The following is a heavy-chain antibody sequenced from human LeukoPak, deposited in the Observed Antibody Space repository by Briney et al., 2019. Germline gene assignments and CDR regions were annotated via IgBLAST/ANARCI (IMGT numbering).Heavy chain of an antibody. D-gene: IGHD5/OR15-5a*01. J-gene: IGHJ4*02. CDR1: GGSVSGRY. V-gene: IGHV4-59*02. Sequence: SETLSLTCTVSGGSVSGRYWNWIRQPPGEGLEWSWYIHTSGSTSYNPSLKCRVAISVDTSNNQSSLTLSSVTAADTAVYYCAWIYDTSSYYYYSDYWGQGTLVTVSS. CDR2: IHTSGST. CDR3: AWIYDTSSYYYYSDY.